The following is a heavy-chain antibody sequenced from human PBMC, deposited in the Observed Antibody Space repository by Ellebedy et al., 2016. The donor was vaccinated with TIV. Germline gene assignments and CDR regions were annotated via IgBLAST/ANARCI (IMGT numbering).Heavy chain of an antibody. V-gene: IGHV3-33*06. CDR1: GFTFSSYG. CDR3: AKDRSPTMIALDF. Sequence: GESLKISCAASGFTFSSYGMHWVRQAPDKGLEWVAVIWFDGSHKYCVDSVKGRFTISSDNSKNTLYLQMSSLRADDTAIYYCAKDRSPTMIALDFWGQGTLVTVSS. D-gene: IGHD3-22*01. CDR2: IWFDGSHK. J-gene: IGHJ4*02.